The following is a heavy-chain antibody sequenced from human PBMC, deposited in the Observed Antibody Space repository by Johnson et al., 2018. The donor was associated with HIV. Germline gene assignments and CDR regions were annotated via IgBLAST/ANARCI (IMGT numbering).Heavy chain of an antibody. J-gene: IGHJ3*02. CDR2: ISYDGSNN. Sequence: QVQLVESGGGVVQPGRSLRLSCAASGFTFSSYDMHWVRQAPGQGLEWVAVISYDGSNNYYADSVKGRFTISRDNSKNTLYLQVTSLRAEDTAVYYCAKPPSMGADAFDIWGQGTGVTVSS. CDR3: AKPPSMGADAFDI. V-gene: IGHV3-30*18. CDR1: GFTFSSYD. D-gene: IGHD3-16*01.